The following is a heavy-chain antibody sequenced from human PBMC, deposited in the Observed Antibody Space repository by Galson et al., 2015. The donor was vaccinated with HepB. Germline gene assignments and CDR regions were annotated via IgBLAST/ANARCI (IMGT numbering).Heavy chain of an antibody. CDR2: ISYDGSNK. J-gene: IGHJ4*02. V-gene: IGHV3-30*18. D-gene: IGHD4-11*01. CDR3: AKGDYNDEYYFDY. Sequence: SLRLSCAASGFTFSNYGMHWVRQAPGKGLEWVGVISYDGSNKYYADSVKGRLTISRDNSKDTLYLQMNSLRAEDTAVYFCAKGDYNDEYYFDYWGQGTLVTVSS. CDR1: GFTFSNYG.